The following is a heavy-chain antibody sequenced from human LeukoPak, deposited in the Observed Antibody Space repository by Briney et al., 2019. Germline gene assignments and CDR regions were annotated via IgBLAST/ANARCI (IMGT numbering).Heavy chain of an antibody. CDR2: MKEDGGEI. J-gene: IGHJ4*02. D-gene: IGHD4-23*01. CDR1: GFPFSNYW. CDR3: VRDRGYSTFDY. V-gene: IGHV3-7*01. Sequence: GGSLRLSCAGSGFPFSNYWMAWVRQAPGKGLEWVANMKEDGGEINYVDSVKGRFSISRDNAKNSLDLQMNSLRVDDTAVYYCVRDRGYSTFDYWGQGTLVIVSS.